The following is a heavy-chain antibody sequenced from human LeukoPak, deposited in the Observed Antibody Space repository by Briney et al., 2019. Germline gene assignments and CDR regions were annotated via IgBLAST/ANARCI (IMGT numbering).Heavy chain of an antibody. Sequence: SETLSLTCAVSGGSISSGGYSWSWIRQPPGKGLEWIGCIYHSGSTYYNPSLKSRVTISVDRSKNQFSLKLSSVTAADTAVYYCARGDPYYYDSSGYYYDYWGQGTLVTVSS. J-gene: IGHJ4*02. V-gene: IGHV4-30-2*01. CDR2: IYHSGST. D-gene: IGHD3-22*01. CDR3: ARGDPYYYDSSGYYYDY. CDR1: GGSISSGGYS.